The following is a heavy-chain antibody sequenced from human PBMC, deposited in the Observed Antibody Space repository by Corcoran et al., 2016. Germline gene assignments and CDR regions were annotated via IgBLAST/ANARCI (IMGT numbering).Heavy chain of an antibody. Sequence: QVQLVQSGAEVKKPGASVKVSCKASGHTFTSYYMHWVRQAPGQGLEWMGIINPSGGSTSYAQKFQGRVTMTRDTSTSTVYMELSSLRSEDTAVYYWARGAGYYDSRALDWFDPWGQGTLVTVSS. D-gene: IGHD3-22*01. V-gene: IGHV1-46*01. CDR3: ARGAGYYDSRALDWFDP. CDR2: INPSGGST. CDR1: GHTFTSYY. J-gene: IGHJ5*02.